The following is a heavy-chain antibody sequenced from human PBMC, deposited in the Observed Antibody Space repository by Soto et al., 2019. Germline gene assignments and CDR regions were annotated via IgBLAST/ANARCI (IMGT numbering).Heavy chain of an antibody. CDR3: ARVPAAAKKFDS. CDR2: INHSGST. CDR1: GGSFSGYY. V-gene: IGHV4-34*01. Sequence: PSETLSLTCAVYGGSFSGYYWSWIRQPPGKGLEWIGEINHSGSTNYNPSLKSRVTISVDTSKNQFSLKLSSVTAADTAVYYCARVPAAAKKFDSWGQGTLVTVSS. D-gene: IGHD2-2*01. J-gene: IGHJ4*02.